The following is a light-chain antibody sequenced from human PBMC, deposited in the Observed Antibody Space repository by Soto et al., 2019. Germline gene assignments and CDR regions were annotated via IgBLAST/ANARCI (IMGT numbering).Light chain of an antibody. Sequence: QSALTQPASVSGSPGQSITISCTGTSSDVGGYNYVSWYQQHPGKAPKHMIYELSNRPSGVSNRFSGSKSGNTASLTISGLHAEDEADYYCSSYTSSYVFGTGTKLTVL. CDR3: SSYTSSYV. CDR2: ELS. CDR1: SSDVGGYNY. J-gene: IGLJ1*01. V-gene: IGLV2-14*01.